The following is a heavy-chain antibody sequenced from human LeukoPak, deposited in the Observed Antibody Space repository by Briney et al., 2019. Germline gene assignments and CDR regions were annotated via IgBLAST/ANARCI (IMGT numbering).Heavy chain of an antibody. D-gene: IGHD1-26*01. CDR1: GYTFTSYD. CDR3: ARDDPTTGVDY. CDR2: IIPIFGTA. J-gene: IGHJ4*02. Sequence: AASVKVSCKASGYTFTSYDFNWVRQAPGQGLEWMGGIIPIFGTANYAQKFQGRVTITADESTSTAYMELSSLRSEDTAVYYCARDDPTTGVDYWGQGTLVTVSS. V-gene: IGHV1-69*13.